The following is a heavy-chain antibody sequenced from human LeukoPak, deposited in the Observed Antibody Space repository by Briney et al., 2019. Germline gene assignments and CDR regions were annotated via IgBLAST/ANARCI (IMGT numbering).Heavy chain of an antibody. CDR1: GGSISSRSYY. D-gene: IGHD3-10*01. Sequence: SETLSLTCTVSGGSISSRSYYWGWIRQPPGEGLEWIGSIDYSGSTYHNPSLKSRVTISADTSKNQFSLKLNSVTAADTAVYYCARGKEVITMLRGLKPGYYFDYWGQGTLVTVSS. J-gene: IGHJ4*02. V-gene: IGHV4-39*07. CDR3: ARGKEVITMLRGLKPGYYFDY. CDR2: IDYSGST.